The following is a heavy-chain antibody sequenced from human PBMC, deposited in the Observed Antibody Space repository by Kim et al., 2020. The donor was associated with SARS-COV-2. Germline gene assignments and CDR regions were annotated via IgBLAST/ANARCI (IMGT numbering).Heavy chain of an antibody. V-gene: IGHV3-49*04. J-gene: IGHJ5*02. Sequence: GGSLRLSCTASGFTFGDYAMSWVRQAPGKGLEWVGFIRSKAYGGTTEYAASVKGRFTISRDDSKSIAYLQMNSLKTEDTAVYYCTSRDSGGSYSNWFDPWGQGTLVTVSS. CDR1: GFTFGDYA. D-gene: IGHD2-15*01. CDR2: IRSKAYGGTT. CDR3: TSRDSGGSYSNWFDP.